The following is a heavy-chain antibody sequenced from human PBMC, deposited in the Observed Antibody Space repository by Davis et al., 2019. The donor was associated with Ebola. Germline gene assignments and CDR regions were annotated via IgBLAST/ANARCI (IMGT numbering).Heavy chain of an antibody. J-gene: IGHJ4*02. CDR1: GGSFSGYY. V-gene: IGHV4-34*01. CDR3: ARGVPGY. Sequence: PSETLSLTCAVYGGSFSGYYWSWIRQSPGKGLEWIGEINHSGSTNYNPSLKSRVTISVDTSKNQFSLKLSSVTAADTAVYYCARGVPGYWGQGTLVTVSS. CDR2: INHSGST.